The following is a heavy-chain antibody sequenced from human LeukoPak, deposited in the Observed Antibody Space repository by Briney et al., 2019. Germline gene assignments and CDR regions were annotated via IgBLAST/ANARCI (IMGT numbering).Heavy chain of an antibody. J-gene: IGHJ5*02. CDR2: IYSSENT. Sequence: SETLSLTCTVSGGSISSGGYYWSWIRQPSGKGLEWIGYIYSSENTYYNPSLKTRVTIAVDTSKNQFSLKLNSVTAADTAVYYCARENRYCSGGTCYRWFDPWGQGTLVTVSS. V-gene: IGHV4-61*08. D-gene: IGHD2-15*01. CDR3: ARENRYCSGGTCYRWFDP. CDR1: GGSISSGGYY.